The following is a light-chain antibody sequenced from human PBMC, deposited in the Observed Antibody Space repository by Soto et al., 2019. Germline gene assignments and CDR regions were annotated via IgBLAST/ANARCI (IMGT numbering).Light chain of an antibody. J-gene: IGKJ5*01. CDR3: QQRHMWPIT. Sequence: DIQMTQSPATLSASVGDRVTITCRASQNIYTWLAWYQQKPGKAPKLLIYEASSLETGVPSRFSGSGSGTDFTLTISSLEPEDSAVYYCQQRHMWPITFGQGTRLEI. CDR2: EAS. V-gene: IGKV1-5*03. CDR1: QNIYTW.